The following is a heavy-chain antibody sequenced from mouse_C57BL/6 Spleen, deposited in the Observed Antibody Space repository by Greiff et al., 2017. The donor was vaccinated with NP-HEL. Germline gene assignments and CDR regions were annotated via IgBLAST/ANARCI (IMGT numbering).Heavy chain of an antibody. V-gene: IGHV5-4*01. Sequence: EVQLVESGGGLVKPGGSLKLSCAASGFTFSSYAMSWVRQTPEKRLEWVATISDGGSYTYYPDNVKGRFTISRDNAKNNLYLQMSHLKSEDTAMYYCARGDDGYFSYWGQGTLVTVSA. CDR3: ARGDDGYFSY. CDR1: GFTFSSYA. CDR2: ISDGGSYT. J-gene: IGHJ3*01. D-gene: IGHD2-3*01.